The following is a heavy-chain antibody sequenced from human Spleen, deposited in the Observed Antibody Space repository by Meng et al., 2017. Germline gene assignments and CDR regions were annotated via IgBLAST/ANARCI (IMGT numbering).Heavy chain of an antibody. CDR1: GFTFSSYA. CDR3: AREILATSATGKLYNYFDP. D-gene: IGHD2-15*01. J-gene: IGHJ5*02. CDR2: ISYDGSNK. V-gene: IGHV3-30*04. Sequence: LKISCAASGFTFSSYAMHWVRQAPGKGLEWVAVISYDGSNKYYADSVKGRFTISRDNSKNTLYLEMKSLRAEDTAVYYCAREILATSATGKLYNYFDPWGQGTLVTVSS.